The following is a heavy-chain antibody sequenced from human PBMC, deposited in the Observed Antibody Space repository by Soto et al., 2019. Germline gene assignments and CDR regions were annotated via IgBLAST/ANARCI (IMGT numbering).Heavy chain of an antibody. V-gene: IGHV3-33*01. CDR2: IRYDGSNK. CDR3: ARDRSTYCGGDCYPRN. Sequence: GGSLRLSCAASGFTFSSYGMHWVRQAPGKGLEWVAVIRYDGSNKYYADSVKGRFTISRDNSKNTLYLQMNSLRAEDTAVYYCARDRSTYCGGDCYPRNWGQGTLVTVSS. D-gene: IGHD2-21*02. CDR1: GFTFSSYG. J-gene: IGHJ4*02.